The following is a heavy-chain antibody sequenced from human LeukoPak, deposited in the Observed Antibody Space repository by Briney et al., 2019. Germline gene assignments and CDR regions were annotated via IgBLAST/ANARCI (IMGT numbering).Heavy chain of an antibody. CDR3: ATASYSGWTASHDY. J-gene: IGHJ4*02. CDR2: LYSDGTT. CDR1: GFAVSNNY. V-gene: IGHV3-66*01. Sequence: GGSLRLSCAASGFAVSNNYMSWVRQAPGKGLEWVSVLYSDGTTYYVDSVKGRFTISSDNSKNTLYLQMNNLRAEDTAVYYCATASYSGWTASHDYWGQGTLVTVSS. D-gene: IGHD6-6*01.